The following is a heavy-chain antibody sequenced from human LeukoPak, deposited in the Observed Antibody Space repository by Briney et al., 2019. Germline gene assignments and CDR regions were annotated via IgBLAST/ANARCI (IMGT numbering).Heavy chain of an antibody. D-gene: IGHD6-6*01. J-gene: IGHJ4*02. CDR3: ARHRVLLSSSHLDF. CDR1: GFIFSSFW. CDR2: IKHDGSEK. Sequence: GGSLRLSCEASGFIFSSFWMSWVRQAPGKGLEWVAKIKHDGSEKYYVDSLKRRFTISRDNAKNSLYLQMSSLRGEDTAVEHCARHRVLLSSSHLDFWGQETLVTVSS. V-gene: IGHV3-7*01.